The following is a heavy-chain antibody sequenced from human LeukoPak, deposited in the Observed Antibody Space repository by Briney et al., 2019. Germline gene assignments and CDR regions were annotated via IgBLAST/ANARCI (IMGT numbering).Heavy chain of an antibody. D-gene: IGHD1-26*01. V-gene: IGHV4-39*01. CDR2: IYYSGST. J-gene: IGHJ4*02. Sequence: TSETLSLTCTVSGGSISSSSYYWGWIRQPPGKGLEWIGSIYYSGSTYYNPSFKSRVTISVDTSKNQFSLKLSSVTAADTAVYYCARHVGVGATLFDYWGQGTLVTVSS. CDR1: GGSISSSSYY. CDR3: ARHVGVGATLFDY.